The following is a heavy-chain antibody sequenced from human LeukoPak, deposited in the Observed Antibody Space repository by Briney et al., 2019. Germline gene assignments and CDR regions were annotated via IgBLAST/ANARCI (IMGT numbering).Heavy chain of an antibody. Sequence: QTGGSLRLSCAASGFTFDDYAMHWVRQAPGKGLEWVSGISWNSGSIGYADSVKGRFTISRDNAKNSLYLQMNSLRAEDTALYYCAKDMGPHRFGAFDIWGQGTMVTVSS. V-gene: IGHV3-9*01. J-gene: IGHJ3*02. CDR1: GFTFDDYA. D-gene: IGHD3-10*01. CDR2: ISWNSGSI. CDR3: AKDMGPHRFGAFDI.